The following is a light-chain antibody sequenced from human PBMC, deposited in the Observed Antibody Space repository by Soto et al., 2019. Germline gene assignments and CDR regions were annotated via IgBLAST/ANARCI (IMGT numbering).Light chain of an antibody. CDR1: QTVSTW. CDR3: QQYNSYPWT. Sequence: DIQMTQSPSTLSAAVGDRVTMTCRASQTVSTWLAWFQQKPGKAPKVLIYKASNLESGVPSRFSGSGSGTEFTLTISSLQPDDIATYYCQQYNSYPWTFGQGTKVEIK. CDR2: KAS. J-gene: IGKJ1*01. V-gene: IGKV1-5*03.